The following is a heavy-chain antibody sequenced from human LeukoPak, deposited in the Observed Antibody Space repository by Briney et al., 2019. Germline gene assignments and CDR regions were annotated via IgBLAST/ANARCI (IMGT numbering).Heavy chain of an antibody. J-gene: IGHJ4*02. CDR1: GFTFGHYG. V-gene: IGHV3-23*01. Sequence: GGSLRLSCAASGFTFGHYGMNWVRQAPGNGLEWVSGISGGGGSTYNADSVKGRFTISRDISKNTLYLQMNNLRAEDTAVYYCAKAGGNWVSHFDSWGQGTLVTVSS. CDR2: ISGGGGST. CDR3: AKAGGNWVSHFDS. D-gene: IGHD3-16*01.